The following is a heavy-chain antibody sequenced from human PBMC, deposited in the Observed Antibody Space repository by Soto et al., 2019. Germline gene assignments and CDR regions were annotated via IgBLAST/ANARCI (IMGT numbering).Heavy chain of an antibody. J-gene: IGHJ4*02. Sequence: PGGSLRLSCAASGFTVSNNYMTWVRQAPGKGLEWVSFIYSSGSTYYADSVKGRFTISRDNFKNTLYLQMNSRRAEDTAVYYCARGYSYTQPVFDYWGLGTLVTVSS. CDR1: GFTVSNNY. CDR3: ARGYSYTQPVFDY. CDR2: IYSSGST. V-gene: IGHV3-53*01. D-gene: IGHD5-18*01.